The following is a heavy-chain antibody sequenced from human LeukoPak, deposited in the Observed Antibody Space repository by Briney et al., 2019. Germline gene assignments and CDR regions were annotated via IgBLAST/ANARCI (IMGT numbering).Heavy chain of an antibody. J-gene: IGHJ4*02. CDR1: GYTFTSYY. CDR3: ARPAAGFEHFDY. Sequence: GASVKVSCKASGYTFTSYYMHWVRQAPGQGLEWMGIINPSGGSTSYAQKFQGRVTMTRDTSTSTAYMELRSLRSDDTAVYYCARPAAGFEHFDYWGQGTLVTVSS. D-gene: IGHD6-13*01. V-gene: IGHV1-46*01. CDR2: INPSGGST.